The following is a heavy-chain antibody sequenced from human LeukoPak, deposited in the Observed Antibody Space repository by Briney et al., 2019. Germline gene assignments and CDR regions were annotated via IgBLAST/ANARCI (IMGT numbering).Heavy chain of an antibody. CDR3: AGGGDYYDTTPGGY. D-gene: IGHD3-22*01. CDR2: IYYSRST. J-gene: IGHJ4*02. V-gene: IGHV4-59*11. CDR1: GVSFSSHY. Sequence: PSETLSLTCTASGVSFSSHYLSWIRQPPGKGLEWIGYIYYSRSTKYNPSLTSRVTISVDTSKNQFSLKLSSVTAADTAVYYCAGGGDYYDTTPGGYWGQGRLVTV.